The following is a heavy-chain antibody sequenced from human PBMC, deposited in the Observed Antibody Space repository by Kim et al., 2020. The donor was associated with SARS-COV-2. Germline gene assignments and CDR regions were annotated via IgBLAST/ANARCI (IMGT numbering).Heavy chain of an antibody. J-gene: IGHJ4*02. CDR3: ARDTPYSSSGTIDY. Sequence: ADPVGGRFTISRDNGKNSLYLQMSSLRVEDTAVSYCARDTPYSSSGTIDYWGKGTLVTVSS. D-gene: IGHD6-6*01. V-gene: IGHV3-21*01.